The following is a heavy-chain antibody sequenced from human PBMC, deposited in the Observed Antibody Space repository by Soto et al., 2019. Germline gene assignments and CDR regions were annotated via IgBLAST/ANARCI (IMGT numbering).Heavy chain of an antibody. CDR1: GLPFSIAW. CDR3: TTGTLDYYYGMDV. Sequence: GGSLRLSCAASGLPFSIAWMSWVRQAPGKGLEWVGRIKSKKDGETREFAAPVKGRFTISRDDSKNTLYLQMNSLKTEDTAVYYCTTGTLDYYYGMDVWGQGTTVTVSS. D-gene: IGHD3-16*01. CDR2: IKSKKDGETR. V-gene: IGHV3-15*01. J-gene: IGHJ6*02.